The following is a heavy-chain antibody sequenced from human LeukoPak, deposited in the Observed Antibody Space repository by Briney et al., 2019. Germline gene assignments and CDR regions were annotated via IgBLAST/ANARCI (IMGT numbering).Heavy chain of an antibody. CDR2: ISGSGDTT. D-gene: IGHD5-18*01. CDR1: RFTFSNFA. J-gene: IGHJ4*02. V-gene: IGHV3-23*01. Sequence: TGGSLRLSCAASRFTFSNFAMSWVRQAPGKGLEWVSAISGSGDTTYYADSVKGRFTISRDNSKNTLYLQMNSLRAEDTAIYYCANVAHLDTADYWGQGTLVTVSS. CDR3: ANVAHLDTADY.